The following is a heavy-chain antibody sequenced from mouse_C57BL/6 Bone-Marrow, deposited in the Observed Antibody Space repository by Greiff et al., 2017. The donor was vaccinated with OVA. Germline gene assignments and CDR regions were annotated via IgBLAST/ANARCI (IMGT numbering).Heavy chain of an antibody. CDR3: TSYGNLDY. CDR2: IDPENGDT. V-gene: IGHV14-4*01. CDR1: GFNITDDY. J-gene: IGHJ2*01. D-gene: IGHD2-1*01. Sequence: VQLKESGAELVRPGASVKLSCTASGFNITDDYMHWVKQSPEQGLEWIGWIDPENGDTEYASKFKGKATITADTSSNTAYLQLSSLTSEDTAVYYCTSYGNLDYWGQGTTLTVSS.